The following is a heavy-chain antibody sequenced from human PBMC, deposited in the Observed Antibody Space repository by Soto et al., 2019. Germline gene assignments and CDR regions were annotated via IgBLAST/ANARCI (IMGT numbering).Heavy chain of an antibody. J-gene: IGHJ5*02. V-gene: IGHV4-59*01. CDR2: IYYTGST. CDR3: XXXXXXXGTTWGHWFDP. CDR1: GGSISSYY. Sequence: QVQLQESGPGLVKPSETLSLTCTVSGGSISSYYWSWIRQPPGKELEWIGYIYYTGSTNYNPSLKSRLTISVDTSNNHFSLKLTXXXXXXXXVXXXXXXXXXXGTTWGHWFDPWGHGTQVTVSS. D-gene: IGHD1-7*01.